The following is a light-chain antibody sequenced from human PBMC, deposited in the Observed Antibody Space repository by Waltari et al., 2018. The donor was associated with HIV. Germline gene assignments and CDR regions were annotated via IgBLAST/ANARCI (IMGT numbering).Light chain of an antibody. J-gene: IGLJ1*01. CDR3: SSYAGSNNYV. Sequence: QSALTQPPSASGSPGQSVTISCTGTSSDVDRYNYVSWYEQHPGKAPKLMIYEVSKRPSGVPDRFSGSKSGNTASLTVSGLQAEDEADYYCSSYAGSNNYVFGTGTKVTVL. CDR1: SSDVDRYNY. CDR2: EVS. V-gene: IGLV2-8*01.